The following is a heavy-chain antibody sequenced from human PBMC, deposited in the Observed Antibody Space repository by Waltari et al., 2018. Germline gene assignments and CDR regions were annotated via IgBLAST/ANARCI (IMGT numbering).Heavy chain of an antibody. CDR3: ARDLDVDTALGS. D-gene: IGHD5-18*01. CDR1: GGSLSSNNW. Sequence: QVQLQESGPGLVKPSGTLSLTCAVSGGSLSSNNWGSWVRQSPGKGMEWIGEINHGGSTNYSPSLRSRVTLSLDKSKNQFSLRLSSVTAADTAVYYCARDLDVDTALGSWGRGTLVTVSS. CDR2: INHGGST. J-gene: IGHJ5*02. V-gene: IGHV4-4*02.